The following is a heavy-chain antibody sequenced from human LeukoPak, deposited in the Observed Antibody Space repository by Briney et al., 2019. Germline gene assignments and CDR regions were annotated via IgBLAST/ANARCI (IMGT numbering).Heavy chain of an antibody. D-gene: IGHD6-6*01. J-gene: IGHJ2*01. Sequence: GGSLRLSCAASGFTFSSYDMHWVRQATGKGLEWVSAIGTAGDTYYPGSVKGRFTISRENAKNSLYLQMNSLRAGDTAVYYCARGRHSSSSGRYFDLWGRGTLVTVSS. CDR1: GFTFSSYD. V-gene: IGHV3-13*01. CDR2: IGTAGDT. CDR3: ARGRHSSSSGRYFDL.